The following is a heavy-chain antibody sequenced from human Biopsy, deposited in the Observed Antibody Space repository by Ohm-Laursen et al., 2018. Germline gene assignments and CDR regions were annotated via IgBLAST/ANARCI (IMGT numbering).Heavy chain of an antibody. CDR1: GYTLTDLS. D-gene: IGHD1-20*01. CDR3: AGDINNWNVNY. J-gene: IGHJ4*02. CDR2: FAPENGKT. V-gene: IGHV1-24*01. Sequence: ASVKVSCKVSGYTLTDLSMHWVRQAPGKGLEWMGGFAPENGKTIYAQKFQGKVTMTEDTSTDTAYMELSNLRSEDTAVYYCAGDINNWNVNYWGQGTLVIVSS.